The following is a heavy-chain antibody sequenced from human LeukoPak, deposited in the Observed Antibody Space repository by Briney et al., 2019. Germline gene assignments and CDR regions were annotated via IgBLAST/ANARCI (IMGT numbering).Heavy chain of an antibody. J-gene: IGHJ4*02. D-gene: IGHD2-2*01. CDR3: AREGYCSSTSCYLY. CDR1: GGSISSGSYY. CDR2: IYTSGST. V-gene: IGHV4-61*02. Sequence: SETLSLTCTVSGGSISSGSYYWSWIRQPAGKGLEWIGRIYTSGSTNYNPSLKSRVTISVDTSKNQFSLKLSSVTAADTAVYYYAREGYCSSTSCYLYWGQGTLVTVSS.